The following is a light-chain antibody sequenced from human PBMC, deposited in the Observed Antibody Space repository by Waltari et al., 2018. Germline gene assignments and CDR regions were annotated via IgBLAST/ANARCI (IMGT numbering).Light chain of an antibody. J-gene: IGLJ1*01. V-gene: IGLV2-14*01. Sequence: QSALTQPASVSGSLGQSITIFCTGSSSDIGTYDYVSWYQQHPGKAPKVIIFEVSSRPSGISNRFSGSKSGNTASLTISGLQADDEADYYCSSYTITRTRVFETGTHVTVL. CDR2: EVS. CDR1: SSDIGTYDY. CDR3: SSYTITRTRV.